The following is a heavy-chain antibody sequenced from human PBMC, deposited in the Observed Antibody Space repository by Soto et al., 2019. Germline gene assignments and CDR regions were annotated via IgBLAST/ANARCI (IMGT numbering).Heavy chain of an antibody. Sequence: SETLSLTCTVSGDSISSSYWNWIRQAPGKGLEWIGYIDDTGSTNYNPSLKGRVTLSVDPSNNQYSLKLSSVTAADTAVYYCARGVLEWLLRDSYYYYMDVWAKGPRSPSP. D-gene: IGHD3-3*01. V-gene: IGHV4-59*01. CDR3: ARGVLEWLLRDSYYYYMDV. CDR1: GDSISSSY. J-gene: IGHJ6*03. CDR2: IDDTGST.